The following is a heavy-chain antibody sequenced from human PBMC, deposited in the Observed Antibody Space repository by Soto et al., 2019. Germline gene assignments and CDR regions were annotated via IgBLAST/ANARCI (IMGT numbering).Heavy chain of an antibody. D-gene: IGHD4-17*01. CDR3: GAHAGATYGPLDY. CDR1: IGSITSTNW. Sequence: PSXTLSLPCAVSIGSITSTNWWTWVRQPPGKELEWLGEIYHTGSTNYNPSLRSPVTISVDKSKNQFSLRLFSVTAADTAVYYCGAHAGATYGPLDYWGRGTLVTV. CDR2: IYHTGST. V-gene: IGHV4-4*02. J-gene: IGHJ4*02.